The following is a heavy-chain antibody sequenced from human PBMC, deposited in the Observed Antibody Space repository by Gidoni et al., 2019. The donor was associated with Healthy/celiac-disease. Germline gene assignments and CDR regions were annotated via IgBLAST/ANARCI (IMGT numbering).Heavy chain of an antibody. CDR3: ASYGGTPSGDAFDI. Sequence: QLQLQESGPGLVTPSETLSLTCTVSGGSISSSSYYWGWIRQPPGKGLEWIGSMYYSVSTYYNPYLKSRGTISVDTSKNQFSLKLSSVTAADTAVYYCASYGGTPSGDAFDIWGQGTMVTVSS. CDR1: GGSISSSSYY. CDR2: MYYSVST. J-gene: IGHJ3*02. V-gene: IGHV4-39*01. D-gene: IGHD3-10*01.